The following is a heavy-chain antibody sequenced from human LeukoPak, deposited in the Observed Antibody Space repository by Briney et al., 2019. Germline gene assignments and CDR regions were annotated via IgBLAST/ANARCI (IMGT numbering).Heavy chain of an antibody. CDR1: GYTFTSYY. CDR2: INPSGGST. Sequence: GASVKVSCKASGYTFTSYYMHWVRQAPGQGLEWMGIINPSGGSTSYAQKFQGRVTITADESTSTAYMELSSLRSEDTAVYYCASQARITFGGVIGHGAFDIWGQGTMVTVSS. J-gene: IGHJ3*02. D-gene: IGHD3-16*02. V-gene: IGHV1-46*01. CDR3: ASQARITFGGVIGHGAFDI.